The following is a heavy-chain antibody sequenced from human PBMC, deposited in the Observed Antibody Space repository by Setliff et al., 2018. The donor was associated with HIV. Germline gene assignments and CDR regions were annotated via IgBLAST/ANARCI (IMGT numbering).Heavy chain of an antibody. CDR1: GGSIKSSSYY. Sequence: SETLSLTCTVSGGSIKSSSYYWGWIRQPPGKGLEWIGSIYYSGNTYYNPFPKSRVTILEDTSRNQFSLKLNSVTAADTAVYYCARAMGANWSYYYYMDVWGKGTTVTVSS. J-gene: IGHJ6*03. V-gene: IGHV4-39*07. CDR2: IYYSGNT. D-gene: IGHD1-26*01. CDR3: ARAMGANWSYYYYMDV.